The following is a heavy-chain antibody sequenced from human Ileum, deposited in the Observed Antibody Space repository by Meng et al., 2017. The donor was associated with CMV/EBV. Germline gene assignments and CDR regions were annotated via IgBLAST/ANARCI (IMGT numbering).Heavy chain of an antibody. CDR3: ARSTLQTFDSSGQSH. V-gene: IGHV3-11*01. D-gene: IGHD3-22*01. J-gene: IGHJ1*01. CDR2: ISGRSSSI. Sequence: GESLKISCVTSGFTFSDYYMRWIRQAPGKGLECLSYISGRSSSIFYADSVKGRFTISRDNAKNSLYLEMNNLKVEDTAVYYCARSTLQTFDSSGQSHWGQGTLVTSPQ. CDR1: GFTFSDYY.